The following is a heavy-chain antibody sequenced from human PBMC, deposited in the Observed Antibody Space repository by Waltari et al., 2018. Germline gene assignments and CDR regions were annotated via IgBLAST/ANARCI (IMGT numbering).Heavy chain of an antibody. CDR1: GDFPRLGH. CDR2: LRNTGGT. J-gene: IGHJ4*02. D-gene: IGHD3-22*01. Sequence: HVLLPESGPVLVKPSGTLSLTSPASGDFPRLGHWTWPRQAPGKGLEWIAYLRNTGGTKCTPSLESRVTISAVTSKKQFSLRLTSVTAADTAVYYCARLPTKYYDSIGWGFFDYWGQGIQVIVSS. V-gene: IGHV4-59*08. CDR3: ARLPTKYYDSIGWGFFDY.